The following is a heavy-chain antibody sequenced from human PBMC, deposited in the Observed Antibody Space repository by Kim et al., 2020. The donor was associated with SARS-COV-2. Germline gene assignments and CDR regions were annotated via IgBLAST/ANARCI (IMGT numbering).Heavy chain of an antibody. CDR2: MSHSGRT. D-gene: IGHD6-13*01. CDR1: GGSVSSGSYY. CDR3: ARDRADASSWNWLDP. Sequence: SETLSLTCTVSGGSVSSGSYYWSWIRQSPGKGLEWIGCMSHSGRTDYTPSLKSRVTISADTSRNQFSLKLSSVTAADTAVYYCARDRADASSWNWLDPWGQGILVIVSS. V-gene: IGHV4-61*01. J-gene: IGHJ5*02.